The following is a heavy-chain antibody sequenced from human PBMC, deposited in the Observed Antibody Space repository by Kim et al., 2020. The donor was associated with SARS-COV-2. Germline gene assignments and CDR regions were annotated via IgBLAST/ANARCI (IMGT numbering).Heavy chain of an antibody. Sequence: GGSLRLSCAASELTFRSHAMSWVRQAPGKGLEWVSAISGSGLATYYADSVKGRFTISRDNSKNTLYRQMNSLRAEDTAVYYCASRPTSTVTTIYWGHGTLVTVSS. V-gene: IGHV3-23*01. CDR3: ASRPTSTVTTIY. J-gene: IGHJ4*01. CDR1: ELTFRSHA. D-gene: IGHD4-17*01. CDR2: ISGSGLAT.